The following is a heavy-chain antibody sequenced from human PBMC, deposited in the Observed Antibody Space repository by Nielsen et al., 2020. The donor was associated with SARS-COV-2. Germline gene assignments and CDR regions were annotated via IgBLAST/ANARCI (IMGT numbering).Heavy chain of an antibody. CDR3: ARGIGPPYYFDY. V-gene: IGHV4-31*11. CDR2: VYYSVGT. J-gene: IGHJ4*02. CDR1: GGSISSGGYY. D-gene: IGHD2-15*01. Sequence: SETLSLTCAVSGGSISSGGYYWSWIRQHPGKGLEWIGYVYYSVGTHFNPSLESRATISIYMSETHFSLKLSSVTAADTAVYYCARGIGPPYYFDYWGQGTLVTVSS.